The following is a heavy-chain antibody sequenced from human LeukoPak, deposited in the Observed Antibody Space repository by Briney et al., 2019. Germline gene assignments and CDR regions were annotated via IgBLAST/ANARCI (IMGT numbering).Heavy chain of an antibody. CDR1: GGTFSGYA. V-gene: IGHV1-69*13. D-gene: IGHD3-9*01. CDR3: ASHYDILTGSRYYYYGMDV. J-gene: IGHJ6*02. Sequence: GASVKVSCKASGGTFSGYAISWVRQAPGQGLEWMGGTIPIFGTANYAQKFQGRVTITADESTSTAYMELSSLRSEDTAVYYCASHYDILTGSRYYYYGMDVWGQGTTVTVSS. CDR2: TIPIFGTA.